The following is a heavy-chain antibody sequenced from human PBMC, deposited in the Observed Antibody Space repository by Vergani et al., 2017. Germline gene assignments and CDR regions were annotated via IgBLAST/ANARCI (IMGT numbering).Heavy chain of an antibody. J-gene: IGHJ3*02. Sequence: EVQLLESGGGLVQPGGSLRLSCAASGFTFSSYAMSGVRQAPGKGLEWVSAISGSGGSTYYADSVKGRFTISRDNSKNTLYLQMNSLRAEDTAVYYCANVCSSTSCYGDAFDIWGQGTMVTVSS. CDR1: GFTFSSYA. V-gene: IGHV3-23*01. D-gene: IGHD2-2*01. CDR3: ANVCSSTSCYGDAFDI. CDR2: ISGSGGST.